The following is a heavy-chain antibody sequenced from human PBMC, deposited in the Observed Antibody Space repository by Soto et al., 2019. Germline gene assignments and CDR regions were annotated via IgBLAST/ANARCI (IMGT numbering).Heavy chain of an antibody. V-gene: IGHV3-21*01. CDR1: GFTFSSYT. Sequence: PGGSLRLSCVASGFTFSSYTMNWVRQAPGKGLQWVSSVSSSSTYIYYADSMKGRFTISRDNAKNSLYLQMNSLRAEDTAVYYCPRDGTTLSNSRRHFDYWGQGTLVTVSS. CDR3: PRDGTTLSNSRRHFDY. CDR2: VSSSSTYI. J-gene: IGHJ4*02. D-gene: IGHD4-4*01.